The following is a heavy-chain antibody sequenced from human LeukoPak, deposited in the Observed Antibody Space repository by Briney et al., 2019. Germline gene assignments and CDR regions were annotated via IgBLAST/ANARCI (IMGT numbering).Heavy chain of an antibody. D-gene: IGHD3-3*01. J-gene: IGHJ2*01. Sequence: SETLSLTCAVSGGSISSNNWRGWFRQPPGQGLAWIGDTSYRGSSYYKLSLKSRGALSVDSSMNQFSLRLTSVTAADTAVYYCARRTNNGVIKGDWYFDLWGRGTLVTVSS. CDR3: ARRTNNGVIKGDWYFDL. V-gene: IGHV4-39*01. CDR1: GGSISSNNW. CDR2: TSYRGSS.